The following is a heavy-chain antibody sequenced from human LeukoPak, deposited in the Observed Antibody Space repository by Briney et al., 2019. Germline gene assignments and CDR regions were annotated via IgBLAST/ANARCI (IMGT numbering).Heavy chain of an antibody. J-gene: IGHJ6*02. V-gene: IGHV1-18*01. Sequence: GASVKVSCKASGYTFTSYGISWVRQAPGQGLEWMGWISAYNGNTNYAQKLQGRVTMTTDTSTSTAYMELRSLRSDDTAVYYCARVHVDTATGYYYGMDVWGQGTTVTVSS. CDR2: ISAYNGNT. CDR1: GYTFTSYG. CDR3: ARVHVDTATGYYYGMDV. D-gene: IGHD5-18*01.